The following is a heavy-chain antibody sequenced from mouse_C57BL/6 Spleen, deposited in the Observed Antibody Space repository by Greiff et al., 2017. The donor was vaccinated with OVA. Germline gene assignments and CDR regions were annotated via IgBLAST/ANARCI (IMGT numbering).Heavy chain of an antibody. CDR1: GYAFSSSW. CDR2: IYPGDGDT. Sequence: QVQLQQSGPELVKPGASVKISCKASGYAFSSSWMNWVKQRPGKGLEWIGRIYPGDGDTNYNGKFKGKATLTADKSSSTAYMQLSSLTSEDSAVYFCAREYYGSDAMDYWGQGTSVTVSS. D-gene: IGHD1-1*01. J-gene: IGHJ4*01. V-gene: IGHV1-82*01. CDR3: AREYYGSDAMDY.